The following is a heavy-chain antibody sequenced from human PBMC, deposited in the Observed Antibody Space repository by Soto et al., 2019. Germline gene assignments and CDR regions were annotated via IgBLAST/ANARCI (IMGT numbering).Heavy chain of an antibody. CDR1: GGSFSGYY. D-gene: IGHD6-6*01. J-gene: IGHJ4*02. V-gene: IGHV4-34*01. CDR2: INHSGST. Sequence: SETLSLTCAVYGGSFSGYYWSWIRQPPGKGLEWIGEINHSGSTNYNPSLKSRVTISVDTSKNQLSLKLSSVTAADTAVYYCARVLAARASRDFDYWGQETLVTVSS. CDR3: ARVLAARASRDFDY.